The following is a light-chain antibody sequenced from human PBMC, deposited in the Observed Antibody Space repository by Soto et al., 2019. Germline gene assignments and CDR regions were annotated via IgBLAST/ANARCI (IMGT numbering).Light chain of an antibody. V-gene: IGKV3-20*01. CDR3: QQYGNSIT. Sequence: EIVLTQSPGIVSLSPGERATLSCRASQSVSSSYLAWYQQKFGQAPRLLIYGTYSRAAGIPDRFSGSGSGTDFTLTISRLEPEACVLYYRQQYGNSITFGGGTKVEIK. J-gene: IGKJ4*01. CDR1: QSVSSSY. CDR2: GTY.